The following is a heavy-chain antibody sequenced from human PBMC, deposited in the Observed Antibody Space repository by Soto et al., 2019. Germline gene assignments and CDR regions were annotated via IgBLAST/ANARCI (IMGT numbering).Heavy chain of an antibody. Sequence: QVQLVESGGGVVQPGRSLRLSCAASGFTFSSYGMHWVRQAPGKGLEWVAVISYDGSNKYYADSVKGRFTISRDNSKNTLYLQMNSLRAEDTAVYYCAKDGDSSGWFRRSEEIDYWGQGTLVTVSS. D-gene: IGHD6-19*01. J-gene: IGHJ4*02. CDR1: GFTFSSYG. V-gene: IGHV3-30*18. CDR2: ISYDGSNK. CDR3: AKDGDSSGWFRRSEEIDY.